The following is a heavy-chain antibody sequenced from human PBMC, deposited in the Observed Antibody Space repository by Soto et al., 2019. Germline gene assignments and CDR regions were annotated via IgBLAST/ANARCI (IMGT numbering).Heavy chain of an antibody. Sequence: ETLSLTCTVSDDFISSYYWNWIRQPAGKGLEWIGRVSTNGATDYNPSLESRVTMSVDTSKNQFSLKLTSVTAADTAVYFCARADYEILTGSYAMDVWGQGTTVTVSS. V-gene: IGHV4-4*07. CDR2: VSTNGAT. J-gene: IGHJ6*02. CDR1: DDFISSYY. CDR3: ARADYEILTGSYAMDV. D-gene: IGHD3-9*01.